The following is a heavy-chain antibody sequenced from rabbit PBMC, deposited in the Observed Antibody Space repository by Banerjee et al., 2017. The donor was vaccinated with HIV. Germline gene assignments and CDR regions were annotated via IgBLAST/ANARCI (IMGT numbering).Heavy chain of an antibody. CDR2: INTITGKT. Sequence: QEQLVESGGGLVQPGGSLKLSCKASGFSFSEKEVMCWVRQAPGKGLEWIGCINTITGKTVYATWAKGRFTISRASSTTVFLQMTRLTAADTATYFCVREAGYAGYGDGNLWGQGTLVTVS. CDR3: VREAGYAGYGDGNL. D-gene: IGHD7-1*01. V-gene: IGHV1S45*01. J-gene: IGHJ4*01. CDR1: GFSFSEKEV.